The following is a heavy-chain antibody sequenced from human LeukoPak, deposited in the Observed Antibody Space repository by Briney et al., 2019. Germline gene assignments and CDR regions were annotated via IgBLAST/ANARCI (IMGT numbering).Heavy chain of an antibody. J-gene: IGHJ4*02. CDR1: GYTFTSYG. V-gene: IGHV1-18*01. D-gene: IGHD3-22*01. Sequence: GASVKVSCKASGYTFTSYGISWVRQAPGQGLEWMGWISAYNGNTNYAQKLQGRVTMTTDTSTSTAYMELRSLRSDDTVVYYCARISYYYDSSGYSLGYWGQGTLVTVS. CDR2: ISAYNGNT. CDR3: ARISYYYDSSGYSLGY.